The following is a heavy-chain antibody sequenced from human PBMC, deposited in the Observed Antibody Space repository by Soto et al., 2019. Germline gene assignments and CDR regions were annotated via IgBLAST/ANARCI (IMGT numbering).Heavy chain of an antibody. V-gene: IGHV4-31*03. CDR2: IYYSGST. Sequence: QVQLQESGPGLVQPSQTLSLTCTVSGGSISSGGYYWSWIRQHPGKVLEWIGSIYYSGSTYYNPSLKSRVTISVYTSKNQFSLKLSSVTAADTAVYDCARGYGDYVFDYWGQGTLVTVSS. CDR1: GGSISSGGYY. CDR3: ARGYGDYVFDY. D-gene: IGHD4-17*01. J-gene: IGHJ4*02.